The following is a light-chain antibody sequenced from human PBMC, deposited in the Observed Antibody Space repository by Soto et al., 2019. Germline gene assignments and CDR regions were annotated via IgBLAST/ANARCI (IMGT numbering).Light chain of an antibody. CDR3: QQSYSFPRT. CDR2: AAS. V-gene: IGKV1-39*01. Sequence: DIQMTQSPSSLSASVGDRVTISCRAGQSISNFLNWYQQKPGKAPGLLIFAASSLQSGVPPRFSGSGSGTDFTLTISSLQPEDFATYYCQQSYSFPRTFGQGTKVEIK. J-gene: IGKJ1*01. CDR1: QSISNF.